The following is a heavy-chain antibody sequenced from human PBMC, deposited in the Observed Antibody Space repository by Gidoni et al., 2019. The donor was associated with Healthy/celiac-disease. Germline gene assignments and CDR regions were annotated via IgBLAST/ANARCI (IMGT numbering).Heavy chain of an antibody. CDR1: GGSISSYY. Sequence: QVQLQESGPGLVKPSETLSLTCTVSGGSISSYYWSWIRQPPGKGLEWIGYIYYSGSTNDNPSLKSRVTISVDTSKNHFSLKLSSVTAADTAVYYCARDSGFGYYDSSGYYSPYWYFDLWGRGTLVTVSS. J-gene: IGHJ2*01. CDR3: ARDSGFGYYDSSGYYSPYWYFDL. V-gene: IGHV4-59*01. CDR2: IYYSGST. D-gene: IGHD3-22*01.